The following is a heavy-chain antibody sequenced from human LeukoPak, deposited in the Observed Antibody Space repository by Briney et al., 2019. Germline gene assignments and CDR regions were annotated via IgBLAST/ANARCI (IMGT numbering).Heavy chain of an antibody. J-gene: IGHJ3*02. Sequence: SETLSLTCAVYGGSFSGYYWSWIRQPPGKGLEWIGEINHSGSTNYNPSLKSRVTISVDTSKNQFSLKLSSVTAAGTAVYYCARRGLWFGETYDIWGQGTMVTVSS. V-gene: IGHV4-34*01. CDR3: ARRGLWFGETYDI. CDR1: GGSFSGYY. D-gene: IGHD3-10*01. CDR2: INHSGST.